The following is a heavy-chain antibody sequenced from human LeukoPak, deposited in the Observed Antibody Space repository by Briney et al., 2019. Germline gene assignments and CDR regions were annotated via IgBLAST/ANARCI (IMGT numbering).Heavy chain of an antibody. CDR2: ISYDGSNK. Sequence: GESLRLSCAASGFTFSSYAMHWVRQAPGKGLEWVAVISYDGSNKYYADSVKGRFTISRDNSKNTLYLQMNSLRAEDTAVYYCARDLEGGFDYWGQGTLVTVSS. CDR3: ARDLEGGFDY. J-gene: IGHJ4*02. V-gene: IGHV3-30-3*01. D-gene: IGHD3-16*01. CDR1: GFTFSSYA.